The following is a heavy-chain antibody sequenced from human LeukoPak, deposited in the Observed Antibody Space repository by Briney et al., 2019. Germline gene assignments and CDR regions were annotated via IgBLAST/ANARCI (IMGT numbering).Heavy chain of an antibody. CDR3: ATGGVRGVIIGY. CDR2: FDPEDGET. CDR1: GYTLTELS. J-gene: IGHJ4*02. Sequence: ASVKVSCKVSGYTLTELSMHWVRQAPGKGLEWMGGFDPEDGETIYAQKFQGRVTMTEDTSTDTAYMELSSLRSEDTAVYYCATGGVRGVIIGYWGQGTLVTVSS. D-gene: IGHD3-10*01. V-gene: IGHV1-24*01.